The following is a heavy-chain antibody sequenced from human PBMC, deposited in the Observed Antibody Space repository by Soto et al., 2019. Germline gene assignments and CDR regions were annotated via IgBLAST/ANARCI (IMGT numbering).Heavy chain of an antibody. V-gene: IGHV4-30-2*01. CDR3: ARTTYYYDSSGYYVPLHYFDY. D-gene: IGHD3-22*01. CDR1: GGSISSGGYS. CDR2: IYHSGST. J-gene: IGHJ4*02. Sequence: PSETLSLTCAVSGGSISSGGYSWSWIRQPPWKGLEWIGYIYHSGSTYYNPSLKSRVTISVDRSKNQFSLKLSSVTAADTAVYYCARTTYYYDSSGYYVPLHYFDYXGQGTLVTVYS.